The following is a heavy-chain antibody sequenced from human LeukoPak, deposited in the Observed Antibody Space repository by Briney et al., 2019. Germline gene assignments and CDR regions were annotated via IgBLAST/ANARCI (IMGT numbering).Heavy chain of an antibody. CDR1: GGSISSYY. CDR2: IYYSGST. CDR3: ARSGPQWLVPLDY. Sequence: SETLSLTCTVSGGSISSYYWSWIRQPPGKGLEWIGYIYYSGSTNYNPFLKSRLTISVDTSKNQFSLKLSSVTAADTAVYYCARSGPQWLVPLDYWGQGTLVTVSS. V-gene: IGHV4-59*08. D-gene: IGHD6-19*01. J-gene: IGHJ4*02.